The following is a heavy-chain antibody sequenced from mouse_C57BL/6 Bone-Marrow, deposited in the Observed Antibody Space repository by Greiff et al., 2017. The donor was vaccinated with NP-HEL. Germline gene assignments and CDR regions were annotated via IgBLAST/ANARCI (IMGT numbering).Heavy chain of an antibody. CDR2: IYPRDGST. D-gene: IGHD1-1*01. CDR1: GYTFTDHT. J-gene: IGHJ4*01. Sequence: VQLQQSDAELVKPGASVKISCKVSGYTFTDHTIHWMKQRPEQGLEWIGYIYPRDGSTKYNEKFKGKATLTADKSSSTASMQLNSLTSEDSAVYFCARGYGSPYYAMDYWGQGTSVTVSS. V-gene: IGHV1-78*01. CDR3: ARGYGSPYYAMDY.